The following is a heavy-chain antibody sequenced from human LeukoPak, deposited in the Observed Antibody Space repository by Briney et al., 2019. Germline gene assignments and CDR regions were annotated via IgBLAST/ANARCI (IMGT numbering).Heavy chain of an antibody. J-gene: IGHJ4*02. CDR2: IYPGDSDT. CDR3: ARLGGTSIAAAGTSQATHFDY. CDR1: GYSFTSYW. D-gene: IGHD6-13*01. Sequence: GESLKISCKGSGYSFTSYWIGWVRQMPGKGLEWMGIIYPGDSDTRYSPSFQGQVTISADKSISTAYLQWSSLKASDTAMYYCARLGGTSIAAAGTSQATHFDYWGQGTLVTVSS. V-gene: IGHV5-51*01.